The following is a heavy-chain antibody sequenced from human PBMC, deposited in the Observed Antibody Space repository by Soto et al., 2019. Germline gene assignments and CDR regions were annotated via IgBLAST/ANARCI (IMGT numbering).Heavy chain of an antibody. D-gene: IGHD3-22*01. CDR2: ISADSHNT. CDR3: ARESRNYDALDY. V-gene: IGHV1-18*01. Sequence: QVQLMQSGLEVKRPGASVKVSCKTSGYTFTSYVISWVRQAPGHGLEWMGGISADSHNTNVAQNFQGRVTLTTDTSSTPVFMELRNLRSDDTAVYDCARESRNYDALDYWGQGTLVTVSS. J-gene: IGHJ4*02. CDR1: GYTFTSYV.